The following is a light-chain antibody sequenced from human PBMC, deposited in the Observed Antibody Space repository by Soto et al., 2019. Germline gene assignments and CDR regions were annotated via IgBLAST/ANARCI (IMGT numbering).Light chain of an antibody. CDR3: QTWGTGIWV. V-gene: IGLV4-69*01. J-gene: IGLJ3*02. Sequence: QSVLTQSPSASASLGASVKLTCTLSSGHSSYAIAWHQQQPDKGPRYLMKLNSDGSHTKGDGIPHRFSGSSSGPERYLTISSLQSEDEADYYCQTWGTGIWVFGGGTKLTVL. CDR2: LNSDGSH. CDR1: SGHSSYA.